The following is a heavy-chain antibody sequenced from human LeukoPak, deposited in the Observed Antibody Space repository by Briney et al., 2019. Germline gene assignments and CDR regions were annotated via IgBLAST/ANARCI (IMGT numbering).Heavy chain of an antibody. J-gene: IGHJ5*02. V-gene: IGHV1-69*04. Sequence: GALVKLSCKASGGTFSTSAISSGRQAPGQGLEWMGRIIPILGIANYAQKFQGRVTITAVKSTSTAYMELSSLRSEDTAVYYCARDDGPGAYCGGDCYKNWFDPWGQGTLVTVSS. D-gene: IGHD2-21*02. CDR1: GGTFSTSA. CDR2: IIPILGIA. CDR3: ARDDGPGAYCGGDCYKNWFDP.